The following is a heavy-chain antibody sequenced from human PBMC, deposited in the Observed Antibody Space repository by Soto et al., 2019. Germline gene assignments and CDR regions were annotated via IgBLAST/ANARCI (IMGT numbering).Heavy chain of an antibody. Sequence: QVQMVQSGAEAKKPGTSVKVSCKASGYTFTNLGVTWVRQAPGQGLEWIGWISASNGNTNYAWRFQGRVTMTPDPSTATAYMELRSLRADDTAIYYCAGARCSSASCYQSPWLAPWGQGTLVHVSS. CDR1: GYTFTNLG. J-gene: IGHJ5*02. CDR3: AGARCSSASCYQSPWLAP. D-gene: IGHD2-2*01. V-gene: IGHV1-18*01. CDR2: ISASNGNT.